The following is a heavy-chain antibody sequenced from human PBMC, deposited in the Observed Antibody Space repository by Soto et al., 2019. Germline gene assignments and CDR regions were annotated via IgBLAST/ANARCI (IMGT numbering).Heavy chain of an antibody. CDR3: ARQQLLPYYYALDV. Sequence: QVQLQESGPGLVKPSDTLSLNCTVSGGSISGYYWSWIRQPPGKGLEYIGYIYFRGSTNYNPSLMGRVTMSVDTSTNLFSLKVNSVTAADTAVYYCARQQLLPYYYALDVWGQGTTVTVSS. CDR2: IYFRGST. J-gene: IGHJ6*02. V-gene: IGHV4-59*07. CDR1: GGSISGYY. D-gene: IGHD6-13*01.